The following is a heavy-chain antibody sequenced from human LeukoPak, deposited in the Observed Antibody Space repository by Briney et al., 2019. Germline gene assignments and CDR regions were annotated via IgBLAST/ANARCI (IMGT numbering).Heavy chain of an antibody. CDR3: AKDGGLWVSAHWGDS. Sequence: GGSLRLSCAASGFTFSSYTMTWVRQAPGKGLKWVSTITTGDGNTYYADSVKGRFTVSRDDSKNTLYLQMNSLRAEDAAVYYCAKDGGLWVSAHWGDSWGRGTLVTVSS. CDR2: ITTGDGNT. V-gene: IGHV3-23*01. CDR1: GFTFSSYT. J-gene: IGHJ4*02. D-gene: IGHD7-27*01.